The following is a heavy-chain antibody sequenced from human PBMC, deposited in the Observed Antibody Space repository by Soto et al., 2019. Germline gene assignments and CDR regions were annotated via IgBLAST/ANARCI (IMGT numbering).Heavy chain of an antibody. CDR1: GFTFSSYG. J-gene: IGHJ4*02. V-gene: IGHV3-33*01. CDR2: IWYDGSNK. CDR3: ARDHSWQLVPPLYYFDY. D-gene: IGHD6-6*01. Sequence: QVQLVESGGGVVQPGRSLRLSCAASGFTFSSYGMHWVRQAPGKGLEWVAVIWYDGSNKYYADSVKSRFTISRDNSKNTLYLQMNSLRAEDTAVYYCARDHSWQLVPPLYYFDYWGQGTLVTVSS.